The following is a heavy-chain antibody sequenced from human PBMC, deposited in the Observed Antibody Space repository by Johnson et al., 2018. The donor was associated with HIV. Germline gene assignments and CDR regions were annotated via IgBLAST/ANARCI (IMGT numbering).Heavy chain of an antibody. Sequence: QVQLVESGGGVVQPGGSLRLSCAASGFTFSSYSMHWVRQAPGRGLEWVAVISYDGNSKYYADSVKGRFTISRDNSKNTLYLQMKSLRAEDTAVYYCAKGRSGTTASIDAFDIWAQGTMVTVSS. CDR1: GFTFSSYS. V-gene: IGHV3-30*04. D-gene: IGHD1-7*01. CDR2: ISYDGNSK. CDR3: AKGRSGTTASIDAFDI. J-gene: IGHJ3*02.